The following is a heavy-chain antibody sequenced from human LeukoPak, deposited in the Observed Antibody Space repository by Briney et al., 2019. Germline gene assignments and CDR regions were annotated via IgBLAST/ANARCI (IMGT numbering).Heavy chain of an antibody. V-gene: IGHV4-4*02. D-gene: IGHD3-16*01. CDR2: IYHSGST. CDR1: GGSISSSNW. Sequence: PSGTLSLTCAVSGGSISSSNWWSWVRQPPGKGLEWIGEIYHSGSTNYNPSLKSRFTISVDRSKNQFSLKLSSVTAADTAVYYCARKTSAVLSFAYWGQGTLVTVSS. J-gene: IGHJ4*02. CDR3: ARKTSAVLSFAY.